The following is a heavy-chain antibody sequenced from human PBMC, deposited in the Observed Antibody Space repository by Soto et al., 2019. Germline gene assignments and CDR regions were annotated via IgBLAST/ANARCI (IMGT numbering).Heavy chain of an antibody. D-gene: IGHD1-26*01. J-gene: IGHJ3*01. CDR3: AKMTPYGGNYRDAFDV. Sequence: EMQLLESGGGLQQPGGSLRLSCAASGFTFNNFAMGWVRQAPGKGLAWISAVTGRSRNTYYADSVKGRFTISRNNFENTVYLQMDGLRVEDTAVYYCAKMTPYGGNYRDAFDVSGRGTMVTVAS. CDR2: VTGRSRNT. V-gene: IGHV3-23*01. CDR1: GFTFNNFA.